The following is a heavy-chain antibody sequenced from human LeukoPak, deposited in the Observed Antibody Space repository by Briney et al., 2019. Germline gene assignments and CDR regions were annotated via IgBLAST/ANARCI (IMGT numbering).Heavy chain of an antibody. V-gene: IGHV3-48*01. Sequence: GGSLRLSCAASGFTFSSYSMNWVRQAPGMGLEWVSYISSSSSTIYYADSVKGRFTISRDNAKNSLFLQMNILRAEDTAVYYCAKGSGDSSAWFQLFDYWGQGTLVTVSS. CDR1: GFTFSSYS. J-gene: IGHJ4*02. CDR2: ISSSSSTI. D-gene: IGHD6-19*01. CDR3: AKGSGDSSAWFQLFDY.